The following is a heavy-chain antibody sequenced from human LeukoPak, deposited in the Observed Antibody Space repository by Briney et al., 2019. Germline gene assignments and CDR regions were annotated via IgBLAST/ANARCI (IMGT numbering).Heavy chain of an antibody. CDR1: GGTFSSYA. J-gene: IGHJ6*03. V-gene: IGHV1-69*13. Sequence: SVKVSCKASGGTFSSYAISWVRQAPGQGLEWMGGIIPIFGAANYAQKFQGRVTITADESTSTAYMELSSLRSEDTAVYYCARDQPGVVVPYNYYYYYMDVWGKGTTVTVSS. D-gene: IGHD2-2*01. CDR3: ARDQPGVVVPYNYYYYYMDV. CDR2: IIPIFGAA.